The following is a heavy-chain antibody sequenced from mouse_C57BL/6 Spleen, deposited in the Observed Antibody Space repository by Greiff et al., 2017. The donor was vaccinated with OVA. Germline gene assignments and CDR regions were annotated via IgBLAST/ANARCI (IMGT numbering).Heavy chain of an antibody. CDR1: GYAFTNYL. D-gene: IGHD1-1*01. CDR3: ARSYYGSSFLDY. CDR2: INPGSGGT. Sequence: QVQLKESGAELVRPGTSVKVSCKASGYAFTNYLIEWVKQRPGQGLEWIGVINPGSGGTNYNEKFKGKATLTADKSSSTAYMQLSSLTSEDSAVYFCARSYYGSSFLDYWGQGTTLTVSS. J-gene: IGHJ2*01. V-gene: IGHV1-54*01.